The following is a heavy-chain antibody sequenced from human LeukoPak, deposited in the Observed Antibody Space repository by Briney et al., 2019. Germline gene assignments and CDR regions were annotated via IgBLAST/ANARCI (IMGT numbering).Heavy chain of an antibody. CDR3: ARDSSYRAGGGVADY. V-gene: IGHV1-2*02. CDR2: INPNSGGT. Sequence: ASVKVSCKASGYTFTGYYIHRVCHTPGQGVEWMGWINPNSGGTNYAQKLQGGVTTTRDTTTSTAYMEQRRLRADDTAVYYCARDSSYRAGGGVADYWGQGTPVTVS. J-gene: IGHJ4*02. D-gene: IGHD3-16*01. CDR1: GYTFTGYY.